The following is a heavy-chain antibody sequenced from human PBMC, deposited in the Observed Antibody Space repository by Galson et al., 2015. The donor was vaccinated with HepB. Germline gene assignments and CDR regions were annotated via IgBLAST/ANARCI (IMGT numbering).Heavy chain of an antibody. CDR1: GYTFTSYG. Sequence: SVKVSCKASGYTFTSYGISWVRQAPGQGLEWMGWISAYNGNTNYAQNLQGRVTMTTDTSTSTAYMELRSLRSDDTAVYYCARDLGTSIVVVPAAISGRGFDPWGQGTLVTVSS. V-gene: IGHV1-18*01. D-gene: IGHD2-2*02. CDR2: ISAYNGNT. J-gene: IGHJ5*02. CDR3: ARDLGTSIVVVPAAISGRGFDP.